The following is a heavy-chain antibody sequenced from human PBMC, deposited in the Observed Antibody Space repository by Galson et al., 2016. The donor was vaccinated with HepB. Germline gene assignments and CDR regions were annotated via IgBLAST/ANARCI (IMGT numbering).Heavy chain of an antibody. CDR2: IYHSGST. CDR1: GGSISSGGYS. Sequence: TLSLTCAVSGGSISSGGYSWSWIRQPPGKGLEWIGYIYHSGSTYYNPSLKSRVTISVDRSKNQFSLKLSSVTAADTAVYYCARVPFGGWRTSDSYYYYGMDVWGQGTTVTVSS. CDR3: ARVPFGGWRTSDSYYYYGMDV. J-gene: IGHJ6*02. V-gene: IGHV4-30-2*01. D-gene: IGHD6-19*01.